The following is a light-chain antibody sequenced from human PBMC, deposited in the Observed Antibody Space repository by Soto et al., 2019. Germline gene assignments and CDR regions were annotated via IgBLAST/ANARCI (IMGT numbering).Light chain of an antibody. CDR3: QQYSDSPPYT. Sequence: EVVLTQSPGTLSLSPGETATLSSRARQSVDRASLAWYQQKPGQAPRLLRYGFSNRASDIPGRFSGSGSGTDFSISISRLEPEDFAVYYWQQYSDSPPYTFGQWTKLEIK. V-gene: IGKV3-20*01. J-gene: IGKJ2*01. CDR2: GFS. CDR1: QSVDRAS.